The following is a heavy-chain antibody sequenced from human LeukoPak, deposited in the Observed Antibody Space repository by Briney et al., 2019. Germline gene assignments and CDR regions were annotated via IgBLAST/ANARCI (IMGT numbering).Heavy chain of an antibody. V-gene: IGHV4-39*01. CDR3: ARGYCSGGSCYWGDY. Sequence: PSETLSLTCVVSGGSISSIGYYWGWIRQPPGKGLEWIGSVYYSGSTFYNPSLKSRVTTSVDTSKSQFSLKLNSTTAADTAVYYCARGYCSGGSCYWGDYWGQGALVTVSS. J-gene: IGHJ4*02. D-gene: IGHD2-15*01. CDR2: VYYSGST. CDR1: GGSISSIGYY.